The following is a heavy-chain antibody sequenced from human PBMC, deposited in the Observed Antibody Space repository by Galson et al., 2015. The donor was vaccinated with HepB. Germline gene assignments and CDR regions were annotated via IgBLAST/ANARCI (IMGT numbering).Heavy chain of an antibody. CDR3: AQLGTGY. V-gene: IGHV3-53*01. Sequence: SLRLSCAASGSSVYSNYMNWVRQAPGKGLEWVSLIYSSSSSTNYADFVRGRFTISRDTSKNTVYLQMSRLRADDTAIYYCAQLGTGYWGRGTLVTVSS. CDR1: GSSVYSNY. D-gene: IGHD7-27*01. CDR2: IYSSSSST. J-gene: IGHJ4*02.